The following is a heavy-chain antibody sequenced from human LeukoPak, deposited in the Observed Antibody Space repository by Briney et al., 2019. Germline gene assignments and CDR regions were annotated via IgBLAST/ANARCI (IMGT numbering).Heavy chain of an antibody. Sequence: GGSLRLSCAASGFTFSSYSMNWVRQAPGKGLEWVSSISSSSSYIYYADSVKGRFTISRDNAKNSLYLQMNSLRAEDTAVYYCARGGRMEVGVAATMLWFDPWAREPWSPSPQ. CDR3: ARGGRMEVGVAATMLWFDP. V-gene: IGHV3-21*01. CDR1: GFTFSSYS. J-gene: IGHJ5*02. CDR2: ISSSSSYI. D-gene: IGHD2-15*01.